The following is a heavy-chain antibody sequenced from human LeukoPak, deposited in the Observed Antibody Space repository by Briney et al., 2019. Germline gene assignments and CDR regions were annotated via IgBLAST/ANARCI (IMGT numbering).Heavy chain of an antibody. V-gene: IGHV3-30-3*01. CDR3: ARDRESSSKGHFDY. D-gene: IGHD2-15*01. Sequence: GKSLRLSCAASGFTFSSYAMHWVRQAPGRRLEWVAVMSYDGTNIFYSDSVKGRFTISGDNSKNTLFLQMNSLRAEDTAVYYCARDRESSSKGHFDYWGQGTLVTVSS. CDR1: GFTFSSYA. CDR2: MSYDGTNI. J-gene: IGHJ4*02.